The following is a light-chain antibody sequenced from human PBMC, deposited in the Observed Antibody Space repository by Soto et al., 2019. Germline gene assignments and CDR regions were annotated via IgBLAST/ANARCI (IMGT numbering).Light chain of an antibody. J-gene: IGKJ2*01. V-gene: IGKV1-39*01. CDR2: AAS. CDR3: QQSYGSPPYT. CDR1: QSISTY. Sequence: DIQMTQSPSSLSASVGDRVSITCRASQSISTYLNWYQQKPGKAPKPLIYAASSLQSGVPSRFSGSGSGTDFTLSISSVQSEDFATYYCQQSYGSPPYTFGQGTRLDIK.